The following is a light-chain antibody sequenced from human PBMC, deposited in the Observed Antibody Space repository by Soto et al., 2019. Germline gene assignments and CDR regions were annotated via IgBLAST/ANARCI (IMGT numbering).Light chain of an antibody. J-gene: IGKJ1*01. CDR2: DAS. V-gene: IGKV3D-20*01. Sequence: EIVLTQSPATLSLSSGDRATLSCGASQSVTNNYLAWYQQKPGLAPRLLIYDASYRANGIPDRFSGSGSGTDFTLTISRLEPEDFVVYYCQQYGSSSWTFGKGTKVEIK. CDR3: QQYGSSSWT. CDR1: QSVTNNY.